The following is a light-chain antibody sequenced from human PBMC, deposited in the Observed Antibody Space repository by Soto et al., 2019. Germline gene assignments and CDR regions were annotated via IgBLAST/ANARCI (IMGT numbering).Light chain of an antibody. CDR3: QTWDTAINVI. CDR1: SGHSSYA. J-gene: IGLJ6*01. Sequence: QLVLTQSPSASASLGASVKLTCTLSSGHSSYAIAWHQQQPEKGPRYLMKLNSDGSHSKGDGIPDRFSGSSSGAERYLAISSLQSEDEADYYCQTWDTAINVIFGRGTK. CDR2: LNSDGSH. V-gene: IGLV4-69*01.